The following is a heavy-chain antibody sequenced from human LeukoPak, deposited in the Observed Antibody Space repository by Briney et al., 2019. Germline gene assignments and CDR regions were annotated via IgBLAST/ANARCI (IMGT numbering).Heavy chain of an antibody. D-gene: IGHD1-26*01. CDR3: ARGDIVTATNFEY. J-gene: IGHJ4*02. CDR2: IWYDGSNK. V-gene: IGHV3-33*01. Sequence: GGSLRLSCAASGFTFSSYGMHWVRQAPGKGLEWVAVIWYDGSNKYYADSVKGRFTISRDNSKNTLYLQMNSLRAEDTALYFCARGDIVTATNFEYWGQGTLVTVSS. CDR1: GFTFSSYG.